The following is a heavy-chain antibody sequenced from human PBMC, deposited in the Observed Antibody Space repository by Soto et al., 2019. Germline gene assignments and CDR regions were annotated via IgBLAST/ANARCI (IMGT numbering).Heavy chain of an antibody. Sequence: PGGSLRLSCAVSGFAFDTYAMHWVRQAPGKGLEWLAVISFDGTNKEYTDSVRGRFIVSRDNSKNILYLRMNSLREEDTAVYFCAKGVGVDLAIEPLDRWGQGTKVTVSS. J-gene: IGHJ4*02. CDR2: ISFDGTNK. V-gene: IGHV3-30*18. D-gene: IGHD2-21*01. CDR1: GFAFDTYA. CDR3: AKGVGVDLAIEPLDR.